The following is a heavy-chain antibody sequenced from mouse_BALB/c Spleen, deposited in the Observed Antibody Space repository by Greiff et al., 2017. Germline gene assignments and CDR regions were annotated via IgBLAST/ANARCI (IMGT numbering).Heavy chain of an antibody. CDR2: ISNGGGST. Sequence: EVMLVESGGGLVQPGGSLKLSCAASGFTFSSYTMSWVRQTPEKRLEWVAYISNGGGSTYYPDTVKGRFTISRDNAKNTLYLQMSSLKSEDTAMYYCARHGDDGYEYYFDYWGQGTTLTVSS. V-gene: IGHV5-12-2*01. CDR1: GFTFSSYT. D-gene: IGHD2-3*01. CDR3: ARHGDDGYEYYFDY. J-gene: IGHJ2*01.